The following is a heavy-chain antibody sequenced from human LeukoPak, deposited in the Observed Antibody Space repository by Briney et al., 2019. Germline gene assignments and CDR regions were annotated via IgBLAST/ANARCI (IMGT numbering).Heavy chain of an antibody. V-gene: IGHV1-24*01. CDR1: GYTLTELS. D-gene: IGHD5-18*01. J-gene: IGHJ6*03. Sequence: GTSVKVSCKVSGYTLTELSMHWVRQAPGKGLEWMGGFDPEDGETIYAQKFQGRVTMTEDTSTDTAYMELSSLRSEDTAVYYCATLGGYSYERTGYHYMDVWGKGTTATVSS. CDR2: FDPEDGET. CDR3: ATLGGYSYERTGYHYMDV.